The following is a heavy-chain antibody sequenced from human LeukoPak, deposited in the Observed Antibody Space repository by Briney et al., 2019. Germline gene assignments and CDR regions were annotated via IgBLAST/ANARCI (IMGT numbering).Heavy chain of an antibody. CDR2: IRSLIYGGTP. V-gene: IGHV3-49*04. Sequence: GGTLRLSCTGSGFTFGDYAMTWVRQAPGKGLEWVGFIRSLIYGGTPEYAASVKGRFTISRDDSEGVAYLQMNSLKTEGTAVYYCTRDQTPYYWGQGTLVTVSS. J-gene: IGHJ4*02. CDR1: GFTFGDYA. CDR3: TRDQTPYY.